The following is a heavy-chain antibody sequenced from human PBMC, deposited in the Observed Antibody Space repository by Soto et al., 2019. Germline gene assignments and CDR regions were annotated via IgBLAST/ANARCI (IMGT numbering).Heavy chain of an antibody. V-gene: IGHV4-30-4*01. CDR1: GGSITSEYYF. CDR2: IYYSGST. J-gene: IGHJ6*02. CDR3: VRDVESGGRGGMDV. D-gene: IGHD2-15*01. Sequence: QVQLQESGPGLVKPSQTLSLTCTVSGGSITSEYYFWTWVRQPPGKGLEWIGYIYYSGSTYYNPSLKSRVSTSLDTSKNQFSLKLSSVTAADTAVYYCVRDVESGGRGGMDVWGQGTTVIVSS.